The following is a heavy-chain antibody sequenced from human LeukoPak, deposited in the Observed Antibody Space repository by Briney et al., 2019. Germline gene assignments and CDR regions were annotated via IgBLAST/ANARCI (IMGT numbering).Heavy chain of an antibody. J-gene: IGHJ3*02. CDR2: IIPIFSTA. D-gene: IGHD7-27*01. V-gene: IGHV1-69*05. Sequence: SVKVSCKASGGTFSSYAISWVRQAPGQGLEWMGGIIPIFSTANYAQKFQGRVTITTDESTSTAYMELSSLRSEDTAVYYCARGANWGGGKGAFDIWGQGTMVTVSS. CDR1: GGTFSSYA. CDR3: ARGANWGGGKGAFDI.